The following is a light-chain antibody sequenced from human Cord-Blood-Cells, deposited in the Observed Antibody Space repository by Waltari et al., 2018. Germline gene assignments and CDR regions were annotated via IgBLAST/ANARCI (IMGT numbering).Light chain of an antibody. V-gene: IGLV2-23*02. Sequence: QSALTQPASVSGSPGQSITISCTGTSSDVGSYNLVSWYQQHPGKAPKLMIYEVSRRPSGVSNRFAVSKSGNTSSLTISVLQAEDEAYYYCCSYAGSSTFVFGGGTKLTVL. CDR3: CSYAGSSTFV. J-gene: IGLJ3*02. CDR2: EVS. CDR1: SSDVGSYNL.